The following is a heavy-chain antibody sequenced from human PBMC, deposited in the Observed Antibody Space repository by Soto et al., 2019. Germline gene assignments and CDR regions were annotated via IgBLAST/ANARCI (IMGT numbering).Heavy chain of an antibody. V-gene: IGHV3-23*01. J-gene: IGHJ3*02. CDR3: ANPRVRKNWNLPPAFDI. CDR2: ISGSGGST. Sequence: GGSLRLSCAASGFTFSSYAMSWVRQAPGKGLEWVSAISGSGGSTYYADSVKGRFTISRDNSKNTLYLQMNSLRAEDTAVYYCANPRVRKNWNLPPAFDIWGQGTMVTVSS. D-gene: IGHD1-1*01. CDR1: GFTFSSYA.